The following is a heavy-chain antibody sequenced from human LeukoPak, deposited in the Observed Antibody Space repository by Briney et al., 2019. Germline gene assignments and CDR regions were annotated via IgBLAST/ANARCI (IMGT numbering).Heavy chain of an antibody. D-gene: IGHD5-12*01. CDR1: GFTVSSNY. CDR3: ARANTYDSNYYYGMDV. J-gene: IGHJ6*02. CDR2: IWYDGSNK. Sequence: PGGSLRLSCAASGFTVSSNYMSWVRQAPGKGLEWVAVIWYDGSNKYYADSVKGRFTISRDNSKNTLYLQMNSLRAEDTAVYYCARANTYDSNYYYGMDVWGQGTTVTVSS. V-gene: IGHV3-33*08.